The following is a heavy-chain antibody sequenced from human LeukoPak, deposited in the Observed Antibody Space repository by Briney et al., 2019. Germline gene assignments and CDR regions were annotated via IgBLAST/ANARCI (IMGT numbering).Heavy chain of an antibody. V-gene: IGHV4-34*01. Sequence: SETLSLTCAVYGGSSSGYYWSWIRQPPGKGLEWIGEINHSGSTNYNPSLKSRVTISVDTSKNQFSLKLSSVTAADTAVYYCARAYYDYVWGSYRTDAFDIWGQGTMVTVSS. D-gene: IGHD3-16*02. CDR1: GGSSSGYY. CDR2: INHSGST. J-gene: IGHJ3*02. CDR3: ARAYYDYVWGSYRTDAFDI.